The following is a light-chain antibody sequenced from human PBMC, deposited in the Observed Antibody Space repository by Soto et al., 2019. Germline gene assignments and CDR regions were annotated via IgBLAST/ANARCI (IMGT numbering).Light chain of an antibody. CDR1: QSVSSY. CDR2: DAS. J-gene: IGKJ4*01. V-gene: IGKV3-11*01. CDR3: QQRSNWLLT. Sequence: DIVLTQSSATLSLSPGERATLSCRASQSVSSYLAWYQQKPGQAPRLLIYDASNRATGIPARFSGSGSGTDFTLTISSLEPEDFAVYYCQQRSNWLLTFGGGTKVDIK.